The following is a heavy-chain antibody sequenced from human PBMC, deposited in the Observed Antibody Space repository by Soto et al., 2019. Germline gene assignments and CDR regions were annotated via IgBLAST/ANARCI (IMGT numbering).Heavy chain of an antibody. D-gene: IGHD3-22*01. V-gene: IGHV3-33*01. Sequence: GGSLRLSCVTSGFTFSDFVMQWVRQAPGKGLEWVAVIWYDGSDKYYADSVKGRFTISRDDSKNTLYLQMNSLRAEDTAVYFCVRARSTDSRPDYWGQGTLVTVSS. CDR1: GFTFSDFV. J-gene: IGHJ4*02. CDR3: VRARSTDSRPDY. CDR2: IWYDGSDK.